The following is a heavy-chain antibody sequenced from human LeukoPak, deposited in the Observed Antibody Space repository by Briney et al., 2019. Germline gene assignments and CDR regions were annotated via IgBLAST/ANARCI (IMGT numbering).Heavy chain of an antibody. J-gene: IGHJ4*02. CDR3: ARAKDSSSSLFDY. CDR2: IYSGGSI. Sequence: GGSLRLSCAASGFTVSSNYMSWVRQAPRKGLEWVSVIYSGGSIYYADSVKGRFTISRDNAENSLYLQMNSLRAEDTAVYYCARAKDSSSSLFDYWGQGTLVTVSS. V-gene: IGHV3-53*01. D-gene: IGHD6-6*01. CDR1: GFTVSSNY.